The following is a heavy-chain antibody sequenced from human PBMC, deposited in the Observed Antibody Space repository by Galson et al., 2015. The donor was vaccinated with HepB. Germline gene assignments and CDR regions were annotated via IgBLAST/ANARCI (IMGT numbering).Heavy chain of an antibody. CDR1: GFTFSSYS. V-gene: IGHV3-21*01. CDR2: ISSSSSYI. CDR3: ARDTGIDATNELDY. J-gene: IGHJ4*02. D-gene: IGHD2-15*01. Sequence: SLRLSCAASGFTFSSYSMNWVRQAPGKGLEWVSSISSSSSYIYYADSVKGRFTISRDNAKNSLYLQMNSLRAEDTAVYYCARDTGIDATNELDYWGQGTLVTVSS.